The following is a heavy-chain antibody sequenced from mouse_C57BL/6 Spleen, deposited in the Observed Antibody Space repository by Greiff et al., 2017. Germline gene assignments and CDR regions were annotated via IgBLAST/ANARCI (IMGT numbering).Heavy chain of an antibody. CDR2: INPSSGYT. Sequence: QVQLQQSGAELARPGASVKMSCKASGYTFTSYTMHWVKQRPGQGLEWIGYINPSSGYTKYNQKFKDKATLTADKSSSTAYMQLSSLTSEDSAVYYCARGFYGYDGFAYWGQGTLVTVSA. V-gene: IGHV1-4*01. J-gene: IGHJ3*01. D-gene: IGHD2-2*01. CDR1: GYTFTSYT. CDR3: ARGFYGYDGFAY.